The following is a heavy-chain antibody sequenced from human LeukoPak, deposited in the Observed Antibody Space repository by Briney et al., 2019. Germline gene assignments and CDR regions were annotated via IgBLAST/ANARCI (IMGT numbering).Heavy chain of an antibody. CDR3: AKDTYDFWSGYLNGPFGY. CDR1: GFTFSSYG. CDR2: IRYDGSNK. Sequence: PGGSLRLSCAASGFTFSSYGMHWVRQAPGKGLEWVAFIRYDGSNKYYADSVKGRFTISRDNSKNTLYLQMNSLRAEDTAVYYCAKDTYDFWSGYLNGPFGYWGQGTLVTVSS. V-gene: IGHV3-30*02. D-gene: IGHD3-3*01. J-gene: IGHJ4*02.